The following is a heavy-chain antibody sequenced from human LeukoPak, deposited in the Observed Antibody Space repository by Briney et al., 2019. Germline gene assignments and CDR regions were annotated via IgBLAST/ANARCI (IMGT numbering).Heavy chain of an antibody. V-gene: IGHV3-33*01. D-gene: IGHD2-2*01. CDR1: GFTFSSYG. CDR3: ARDRSSSTSCYLCGYYMDV. J-gene: IGHJ6*03. Sequence: GRSLRLSCAASGFTFSSYGMHWVRQAPGKGLEWVAVIWYDGSNKYYADSVKGRFTISRDNSKNTLYLQMNSLRAEDTAVYYCARDRSSSTSCYLCGYYMDVWGKGTTVTVSS. CDR2: IWYDGSNK.